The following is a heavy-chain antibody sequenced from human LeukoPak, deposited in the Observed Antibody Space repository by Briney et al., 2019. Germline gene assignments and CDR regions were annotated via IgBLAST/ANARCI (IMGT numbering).Heavy chain of an antibody. Sequence: ASVKVSCKASGYTFTGYFMHWVRQAPGQGLDRMGWINPNTGGTKYAQKFQGRVTMTRDTSIGTAYMELSTVTSDDTAVYFCARVHATGYFSLDLGYWGQGTLVTVSS. CDR1: GYTFTGYF. CDR3: ARVHATGYFSLDLGY. V-gene: IGHV1-2*02. CDR2: INPNTGGT. J-gene: IGHJ4*02. D-gene: IGHD3-9*01.